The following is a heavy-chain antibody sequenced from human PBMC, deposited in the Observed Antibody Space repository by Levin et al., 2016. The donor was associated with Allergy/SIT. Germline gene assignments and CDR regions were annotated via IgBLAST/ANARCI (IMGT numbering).Heavy chain of an antibody. CDR1: GGSISSYY. CDR2: IYYSGST. D-gene: IGHD1-7*01. Sequence: SETLSLTCTVSGGSISSYYWSWIRQPPGKGLEWIGYIYYSGSTNYNPSLKSRVAISVDTSKNQFSLKLSSVTAADTAVYYCARGNWNYALNPNFDYWGQGTLVTVSS. CDR3: ARGNWNYALNPNFDY. J-gene: IGHJ4*02. V-gene: IGHV4-59*01.